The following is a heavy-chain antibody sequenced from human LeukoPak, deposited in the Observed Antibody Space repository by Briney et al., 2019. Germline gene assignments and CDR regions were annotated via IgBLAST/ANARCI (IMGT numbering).Heavy chain of an antibody. J-gene: IGHJ3*02. CDR1: GFTFSSYG. D-gene: IGHD2-2*01. CDR3: AKDPAAIRDAFDI. V-gene: IGHV3-30*18. CDR2: ISYDGSNK. Sequence: PGGSLRLSCAASGFTFSSYGMHWVRQAPGKGLEWVAVISYDGSNKYYADSVKGRFTISRDNSKNTLYLQMNSLRAEDTAVYYCAKDPAAIRDAFDIWGQGTMVTVSS.